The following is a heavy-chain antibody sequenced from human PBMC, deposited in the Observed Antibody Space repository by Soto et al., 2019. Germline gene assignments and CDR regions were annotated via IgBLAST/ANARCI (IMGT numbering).Heavy chain of an antibody. V-gene: IGHV3-21*01. J-gene: IGHJ6*02. CDR2: INSVASYV. Sequence: QLVESGGGLVKPGGSLRVSCAASRFAFSSYSMHWVRQAPMKGLEWVASINSVASYVYYADSVDGRFTISRDNAKNSVYLQMNSLRAEDTAVYYCTRDRSSFMRGRIRGPYGGLDVWGQGTTVLVS. CDR1: RFAFSSYS. D-gene: IGHD3-10*01. CDR3: TRDRSSFMRGRIRGPYGGLDV.